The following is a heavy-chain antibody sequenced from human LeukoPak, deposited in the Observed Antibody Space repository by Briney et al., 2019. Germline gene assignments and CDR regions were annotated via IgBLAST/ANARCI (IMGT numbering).Heavy chain of an antibody. V-gene: IGHV1-24*01. J-gene: IGHJ4*02. CDR1: GYTLTELS. CDR2: FYPEDGET. D-gene: IGHD3-3*01. CDR3: ATVLPQANDFWSGYPNFDY. Sequence: AASVKVSCKVSGYTLTELSMHWVRQAPGKGLEGMGGFYPEDGETIYAQKFQGRVTMTEDTSTDTAYMELSSLRSEDTAVYYCATVLPQANDFWSGYPNFDYWGQGTLVTVSS.